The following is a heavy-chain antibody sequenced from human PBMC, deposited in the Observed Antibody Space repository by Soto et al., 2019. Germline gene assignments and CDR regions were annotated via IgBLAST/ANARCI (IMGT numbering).Heavy chain of an antibody. V-gene: IGHV5-10-1*01. CDR1: GYNFTSYW. J-gene: IGHJ6*02. CDR2: IDPSDSYT. CDR3: ARPSYSTSRYYGLDV. D-gene: IGHD6-6*01. Sequence: GESLKISCKGSGYNFTSYWISWVRQMPGKGLEWIGRIDPSDSYTDYSPSFQGHVTISVDKSVSTAYLQWSSLKASDTAMYYCARPSYSTSRYYGLDVWGQGTTVTVSS.